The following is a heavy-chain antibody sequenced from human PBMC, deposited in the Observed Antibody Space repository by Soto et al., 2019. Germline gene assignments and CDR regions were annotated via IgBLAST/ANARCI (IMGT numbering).Heavy chain of an antibody. CDR3: ARDLLSYGGPGY. D-gene: IGHD4-17*01. CDR2: INAASGDT. V-gene: IGHV1-3*01. CDR1: GYTFTGYY. J-gene: IGHJ4*02. Sequence: ASVKVSCKASGYTFTGYYMHWVRQAPGQRLEWMGWINAASGDTKYAQKFQGRVTITRDASASKAYMVLNSLRSQDTAVYYCARDLLSYGGPGYWGQGTLVIVSS.